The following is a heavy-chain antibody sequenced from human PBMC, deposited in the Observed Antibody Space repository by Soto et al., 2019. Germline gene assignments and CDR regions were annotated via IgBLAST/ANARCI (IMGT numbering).Heavy chain of an antibody. CDR2: INSDGSST. D-gene: IGHD3-10*01. J-gene: IGHJ3*02. CDR1: GFTFSSYW. V-gene: IGHV3-74*01. CDR3: ARVFAKTGNAFDI. Sequence: GGSLRLSCAASGFTFSSYWMHWVRQAPGKGLVWVSRINSDGSSTSYADSVKGRFTISRDNAKNTLYLQMNSLRAEDTAVYYCARVFAKTGNAFDIWGQGTMVTVSS.